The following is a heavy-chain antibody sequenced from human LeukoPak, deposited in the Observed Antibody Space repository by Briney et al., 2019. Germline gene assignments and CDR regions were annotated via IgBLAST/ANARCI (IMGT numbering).Heavy chain of an antibody. CDR2: INHSGST. V-gene: IGHV4-34*01. D-gene: IGHD1-26*01. CDR3: ARGHRRLSIVGATTPFDY. CDR1: GGSLSGYY. Sequence: PSETLSLTCAVYGGSLSGYYWSWIRQPPGKGLEWIGEINHSGSTNYNPSLKSRVTISVDTSKNQFSLKLSSVTAADTAVYYCARGHRRLSIVGATTPFDYWGQGTLVTVSS. J-gene: IGHJ4*02.